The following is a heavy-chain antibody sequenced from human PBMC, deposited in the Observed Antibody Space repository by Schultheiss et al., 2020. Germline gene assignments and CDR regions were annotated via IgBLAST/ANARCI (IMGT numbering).Heavy chain of an antibody. CDR1: GFTFSSYA. V-gene: IGHV3-23*01. Sequence: GGSLRLSCAASGFTFSSYAMSWVRQAPGKGLEWVSAISGSGGSTYYADSVKGRFTISRDNSKNTLYLQMNSLRAEDTAVYYCAKGILVGATRYYYGMDVWGQGTTVTVSS. D-gene: IGHD1-26*01. CDR2: ISGSGGST. J-gene: IGHJ6*02. CDR3: AKGILVGATRYYYGMDV.